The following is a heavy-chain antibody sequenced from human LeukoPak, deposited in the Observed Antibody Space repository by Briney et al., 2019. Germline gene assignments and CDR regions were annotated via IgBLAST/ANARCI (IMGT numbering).Heavy chain of an antibody. Sequence: VASVKVSCKASGGTFSSYAINWVRQAPGQGLEWMGGIIPIFGTANYAQKFQGRVTITTDESTSTAYMELSSLRSEDTAVYYCARGTNPLGYCSSTSCYTFDYWGQGTLVTVSS. CDR2: IIPIFGTA. CDR3: ARGTNPLGYCSSTSCYTFDY. J-gene: IGHJ4*02. V-gene: IGHV1-69*05. D-gene: IGHD2-2*02. CDR1: GGTFSSYA.